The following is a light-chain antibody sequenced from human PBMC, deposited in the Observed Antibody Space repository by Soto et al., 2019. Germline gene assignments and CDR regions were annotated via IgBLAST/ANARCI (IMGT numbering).Light chain of an antibody. Sequence: DIVMTQSQDSLAVSLGERATINCKSSQSVLSSSDRRNDLAWYQQKPGQPPKLLIFWASTRESGVPDRFSGSGSETAFTLTISSLQAEDVAVYYCQQYYATPLTFGQGTKLEIK. CDR1: QSVLSSSDRRND. V-gene: IGKV4-1*01. CDR3: QQYYATPLT. J-gene: IGKJ2*01. CDR2: WAS.